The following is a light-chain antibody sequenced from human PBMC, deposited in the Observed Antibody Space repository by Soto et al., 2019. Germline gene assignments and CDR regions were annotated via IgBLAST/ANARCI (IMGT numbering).Light chain of an antibody. V-gene: IGKV3-20*01. CDR2: GAS. Sequence: VLTQSPGTLSLSPGERATLSCRASQTVTSNFLAWYQEKPGQAPRLLIYGASSRATGIPDRFSGSGSGTDFTLTISRLEPEDFAVYYCQQYGSSPNTFGGGTKVAIK. J-gene: IGKJ4*01. CDR3: QQYGSSPNT. CDR1: QTVTSNF.